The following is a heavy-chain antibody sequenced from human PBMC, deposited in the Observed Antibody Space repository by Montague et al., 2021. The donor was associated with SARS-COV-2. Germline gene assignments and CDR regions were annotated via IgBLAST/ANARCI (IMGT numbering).Heavy chain of an antibody. Sequence: SLRLSCAASGLTLTNYAMFWVRQAPGKGLEWVSALSSSGESTNYADSVKGRFTISRDTSKSTLYLQMNSLRVEDPAVYYCAKIDYTSGSYWEPDFDYWGQGTLVTVSS. CDR3: AKIDYTSGSYWEPDFDY. J-gene: IGHJ4*02. D-gene: IGHD3-10*01. V-gene: IGHV3-23*01. CDR1: GLTLTNYA. CDR2: LSSSGEST.